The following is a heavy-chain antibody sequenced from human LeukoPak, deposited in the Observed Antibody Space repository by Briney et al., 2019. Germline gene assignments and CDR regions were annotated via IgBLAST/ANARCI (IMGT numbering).Heavy chain of an antibody. Sequence: SETLSLTCSVSGGSISTYYWSWIRQPPGKGLEWIGDIYYSGSTKYNPSLKSRVTISLDTSKNHFSPKMRSVTAADTAVYYCARGLNYYDSSGPAWFDPWGQGTLVTVSS. D-gene: IGHD3-22*01. CDR3: ARGLNYYDSSGPAWFDP. CDR2: IYYSGST. V-gene: IGHV4-59*01. CDR1: GGSISTYY. J-gene: IGHJ5*02.